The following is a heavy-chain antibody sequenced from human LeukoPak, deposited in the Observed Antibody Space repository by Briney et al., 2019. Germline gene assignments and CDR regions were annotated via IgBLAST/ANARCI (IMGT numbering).Heavy chain of an antibody. D-gene: IGHD3-22*01. J-gene: IGHJ4*02. CDR3: ARDSYDSSGYYEPLDY. Sequence: SQTLSLTCTVSGVSISSGHYYWSWIRQPPGKGLQWIGFIYHSGSTYYNPSLKSRVTISVDTSKNQFSLKLSSVTAADTAVYYCARDSYDSSGYYEPLDYWGQGTLVTVSS. V-gene: IGHV4-30-2*01. CDR1: GVSISSGHYY. CDR2: IYHSGST.